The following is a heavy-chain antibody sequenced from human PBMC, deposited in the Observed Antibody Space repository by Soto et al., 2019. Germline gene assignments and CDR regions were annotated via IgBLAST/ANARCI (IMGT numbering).Heavy chain of an antibody. V-gene: IGHV4-59*01. J-gene: IGHJ2*01. CDR1: GGSISSYY. CDR3: ARDLWGNWYFDL. D-gene: IGHD3-10*01. Sequence: QVQLQESGPGLVKPSETLSLTCTVSGGSISSYYWSWIRQPPGKGLAWIGYVYYDGSTNYNPSLKSRVPISVVTSKTQFALKLSSVTAADTAVYYWARDLWGNWYFDLWGRGTLVTVSS. CDR2: VYYDGST.